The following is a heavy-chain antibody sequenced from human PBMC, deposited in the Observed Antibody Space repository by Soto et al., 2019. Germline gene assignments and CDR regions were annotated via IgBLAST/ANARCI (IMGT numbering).Heavy chain of an antibody. CDR1: GGTFSSYA. D-gene: IGHD2-8*01. CDR3: ARGGVDYSGMDV. J-gene: IGHJ6*02. V-gene: IGHV1-69*13. Sequence: ASVKVSCKASGGTFSSYAISWVRQAPGQGLEWMGGIIPIFGTANYAQKFQGRVTITADESTSTAYMELSSLRSEDTAVYYCARGGVDYSGMDVWGQGTTVTVSS. CDR2: IIPIFGTA.